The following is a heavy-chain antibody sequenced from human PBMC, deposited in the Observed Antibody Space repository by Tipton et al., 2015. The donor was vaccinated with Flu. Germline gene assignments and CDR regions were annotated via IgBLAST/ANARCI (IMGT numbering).Heavy chain of an antibody. CDR3: ANKAYCYDSSGYFS. V-gene: IGHV3-23*01. Sequence: SLRLSCATSGFTFSSYAMSWVRQAPGKGLEWVSAISGSGGSTYYADSVKGRFTISRDNSKNTLYLQMNSLRAEDTAVYYCANKAYCYDSSGYFSWGQGTLVTVSS. J-gene: IGHJ5*02. CDR1: GFTFSSYA. D-gene: IGHD3-22*01. CDR2: ISGSGGST.